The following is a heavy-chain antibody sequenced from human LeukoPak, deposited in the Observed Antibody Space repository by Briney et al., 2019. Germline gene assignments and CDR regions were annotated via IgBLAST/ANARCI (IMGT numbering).Heavy chain of an antibody. J-gene: IGHJ4*02. CDR2: ISWDGGST. CDR3: AKARSGWYDETFDY. Sequence: GGSLRLSCAASGFTFDDYTMHWVRQAPGKGLEWVSLISWDGGSTYYADSVKGRFTISRDNSKNSLYLQMNSLRTEATALYYCAKARSGWYDETFDYWGQGTLVTVSS. CDR1: GFTFDDYT. V-gene: IGHV3-43*01. D-gene: IGHD6-19*01.